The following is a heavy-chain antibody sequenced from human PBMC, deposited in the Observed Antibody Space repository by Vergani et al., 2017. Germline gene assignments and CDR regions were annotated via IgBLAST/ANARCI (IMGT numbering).Heavy chain of an antibody. CDR2: IYHSGMS. V-gene: IGHV4-38-2*01. Sequence: QVHLQESGPGLLKPSETLSLTCAVSGASIINGHYWGWIRQSPGKGLEWIANIYHSGMSYYNPSLKSRLTISVDASKNQFSLNLTSVTAADTALYYCARRRQLQRQLTPGFFDSGGRGILVTVSS. D-gene: IGHD1-1*01. CDR3: ARRRQLQRQLTPGFFDS. J-gene: IGHJ4*02. CDR1: GASIINGHY.